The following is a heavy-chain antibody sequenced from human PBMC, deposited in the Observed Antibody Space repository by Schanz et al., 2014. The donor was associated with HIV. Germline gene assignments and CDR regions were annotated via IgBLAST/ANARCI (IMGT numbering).Heavy chain of an antibody. V-gene: IGHV3-72*01. CDR3: ARGKNSFDY. CDR1: GFIFSTYA. CDR2: IRNKAHGQTT. J-gene: IGHJ4*02. Sequence: DVQLLESGGDQVQSGGSLTVSCAASGFIFSTYAMTWVRQAPGRGLEWIARIRNKAHGQTTEYAASVKGRFTISRDNSENSLYLQMNSLRTEDTAVYYCARGKNSFDYWGQGALITVSS.